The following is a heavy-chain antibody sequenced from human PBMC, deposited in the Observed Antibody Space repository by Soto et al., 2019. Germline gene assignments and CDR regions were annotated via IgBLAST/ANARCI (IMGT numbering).Heavy chain of an antibody. V-gene: IGHV4-39*01. CDR2: MYYSGST. Sequence: SETLSLTCDVSGGSSMISSYYCGWIRQPPGKGLEWIGSMYYSGSTYYNPSLKSRVTISVDTSKNQFSLKLSSVTAADTAVYYCAGLWIQLWDNDHYFDYWGQGTLVTVSS. J-gene: IGHJ4*02. D-gene: IGHD5-18*01. CDR3: AGLWIQLWDNDHYFDY. CDR1: GGSSMISSYY.